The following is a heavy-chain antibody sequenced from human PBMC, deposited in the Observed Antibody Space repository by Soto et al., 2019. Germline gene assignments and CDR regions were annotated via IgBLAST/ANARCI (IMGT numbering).Heavy chain of an antibody. Sequence: QVQLQESGPGLVKPSQTLSLTCTVSGGSISSGGYYWSWIRQHPGKGLEWIGYIYYSGSTYYNPSLKSRVTISVDTSKNQFSLKLSSVTAADTAVYYCARDDSYYYDSSGPAGAFDIWGQGTMVTVSS. CDR1: GGSISSGGYY. D-gene: IGHD3-22*01. CDR3: ARDDSYYYDSSGPAGAFDI. CDR2: IYYSGST. V-gene: IGHV4-31*03. J-gene: IGHJ3*02.